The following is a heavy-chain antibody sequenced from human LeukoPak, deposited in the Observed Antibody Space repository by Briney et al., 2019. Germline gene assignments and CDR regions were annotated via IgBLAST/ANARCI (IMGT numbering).Heavy chain of an antibody. CDR2: IYSSGNT. V-gene: IGHV4-4*07. CDR1: GASISSYY. CDR3: ARDYSGSYYFVY. J-gene: IGHJ4*02. D-gene: IGHD1-26*01. Sequence: SETLSLTCTVSGASISSYYWNWIRQPAGQGLEWIGRIYSSGNTNYNPSLKSRVTMSLDTSKNQFSLKLSTVTAADTAVYYCARDYSGSYYFVYWGQGTLVTVSS.